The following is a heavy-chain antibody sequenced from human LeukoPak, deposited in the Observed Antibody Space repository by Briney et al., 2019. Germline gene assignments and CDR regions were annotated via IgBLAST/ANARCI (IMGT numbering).Heavy chain of an antibody. CDR1: GFTFSSYS. D-gene: IGHD1-14*01. CDR3: ARVTRY. Sequence: GGSLRLSCAASGFTFSSYSMNWVRQAPGKGLEWVSSISGSSSYINYADSVKGRFTISRDNAKNSLYLQMNSLRAEDTAVYYCARVTRYWGQGTLVTVSS. CDR2: ISGSSSYI. V-gene: IGHV3-21*01. J-gene: IGHJ4*02.